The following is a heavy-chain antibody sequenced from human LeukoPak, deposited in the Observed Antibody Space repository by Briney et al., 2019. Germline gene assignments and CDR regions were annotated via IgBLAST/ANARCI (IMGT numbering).Heavy chain of an antibody. J-gene: IGHJ6*02. CDR3: AKDRGNSWGMDV. CDR2: ISYDGSNK. V-gene: IGHV3-30*18. Sequence: GGSLRLSCAASGFTFSSYGMHWVRQAPGKGLEWVAVISYDGSNKYYADSVKGRFTISRDNSKNTLYLQMNSLRAEDTAVYYCAKDRGNSWGMDVWGQGTTVTVSS. CDR1: GFTFSSYG. D-gene: IGHD5-18*01.